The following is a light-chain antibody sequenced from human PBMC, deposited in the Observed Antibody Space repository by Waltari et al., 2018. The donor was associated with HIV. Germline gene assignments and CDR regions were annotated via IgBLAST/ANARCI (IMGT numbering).Light chain of an antibody. J-gene: IGKJ2*02. CDR2: KAS. CDR3: QYYNTYSRT. CDR1: QSISSW. V-gene: IGKV1-5*03. Sequence: DIQMTQSTSTLSAPVGDRVTITCRASQSISSWLAWYQMKPGKAPKLLIYKASSLESGVSSRFSGSGSGTEFTLTISSLQPDDFATYYCQYYNTYSRTFGQGTKVEL.